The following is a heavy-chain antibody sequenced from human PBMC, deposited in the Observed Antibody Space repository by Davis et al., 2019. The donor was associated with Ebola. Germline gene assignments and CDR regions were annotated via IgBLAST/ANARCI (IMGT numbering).Heavy chain of an antibody. Sequence: MPSETLSLTCAVSGASIRDSRHYWTWIRQSPGKHLEFIGSVYYSGTTYNNPSLKSRVAISVDTPRNQVSLSLTSVTAADTAVYYCARGWDGDRHFDYWGQGVLVTVSS. CDR2: VYYSGTT. V-gene: IGHV4-39*01. J-gene: IGHJ4*02. D-gene: IGHD4-17*01. CDR3: ARGWDGDRHFDY. CDR1: GASIRDSRHY.